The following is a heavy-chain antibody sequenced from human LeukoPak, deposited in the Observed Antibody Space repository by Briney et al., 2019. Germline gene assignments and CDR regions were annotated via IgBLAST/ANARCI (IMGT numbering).Heavy chain of an antibody. Sequence: SQTLSLTCAISGDSVSSNSVGWHWIRQSPSRGLEWLGRTYYRSKWYNDYAVSVKSRVAINPDTSKNQFSLQLNSVTSEDTAVYYCTRSYNYAYDYWGQGSLVTVSS. CDR2: TYYRSKWYN. V-gene: IGHV6-1*01. CDR3: TRSYNYAYDY. CDR1: GDSVSSNSVG. J-gene: IGHJ4*02. D-gene: IGHD5-18*01.